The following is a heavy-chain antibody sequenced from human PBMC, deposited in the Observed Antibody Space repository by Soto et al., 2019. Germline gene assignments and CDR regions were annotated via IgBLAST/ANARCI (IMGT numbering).Heavy chain of an antibody. J-gene: IGHJ4*02. CDR2: ISVSGDTT. V-gene: IGHV3-23*01. CDR1: GFTFSSFA. CDR3: AKDGVGWVPTVSYFDS. D-gene: IGHD4-4*01. Sequence: EVQLLESGGGLVQSGGSLRLSCAASGFTFSSFAMNWVRQAPGKGLEWVSTISVSGDTTTYADSVKGRFTISRDNSMDTLYLQMNSLRAEDTALYFCAKDGVGWVPTVSYFDSWGQGTRVTVSS.